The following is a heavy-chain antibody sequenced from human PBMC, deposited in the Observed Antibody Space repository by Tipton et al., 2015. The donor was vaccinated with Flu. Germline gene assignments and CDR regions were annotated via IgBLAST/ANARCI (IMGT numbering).Heavy chain of an antibody. J-gene: IGHJ3*02. D-gene: IGHD2-15*01. Sequence: LRLSCTVPGGSISTYYWNWIRQPPGQGLQWIGFIYNDGSTTYNPSLKGRVTMSVDTSNDQFSLNLSSVTAADTAVYYCAREGLLRAFDIWGQGTLVNVSS. V-gene: IGHV4-59*12. CDR3: AREGLLRAFDI. CDR2: IYNDGST. CDR1: GGSISTYY.